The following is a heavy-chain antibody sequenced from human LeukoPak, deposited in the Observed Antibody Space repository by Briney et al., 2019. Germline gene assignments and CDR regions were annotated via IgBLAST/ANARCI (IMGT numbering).Heavy chain of an antibody. CDR3: ARVGGNYGGVPWYFDL. J-gene: IGHJ2*01. D-gene: IGHD4-23*01. Sequence: SQTLSLTCTVSGGSISSGGYYWSWIRQHPGKGLEWMGYIYYSGSTYYNPSLKSRFTISVDTSKNQFSLKLSSATAADTAVYYCARVGGNYGGVPWYFDLWGRGTLVTVSS. V-gene: IGHV4-31*03. CDR2: IYYSGST. CDR1: GGSISSGGYY.